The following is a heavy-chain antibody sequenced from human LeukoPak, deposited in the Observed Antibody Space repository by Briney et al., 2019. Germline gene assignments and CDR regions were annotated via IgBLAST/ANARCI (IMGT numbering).Heavy chain of an antibody. J-gene: IGHJ4*02. CDR1: GFTFSSYA. CDR2: ISYDGSNK. V-gene: IGHV3-30*04. D-gene: IGHD2-15*01. Sequence: GGSLRLSCAASGFTFSSYAMHWVRQAPGKGLEWVAVISYDGSNKYYADSVKGRFTISRDNSQNTLYLQMNSLKAEDTAVYYCARDGLEIVVVVAAAYYFDYWGQGTLVTVSS. CDR3: ARDGLEIVVVVAAAYYFDY.